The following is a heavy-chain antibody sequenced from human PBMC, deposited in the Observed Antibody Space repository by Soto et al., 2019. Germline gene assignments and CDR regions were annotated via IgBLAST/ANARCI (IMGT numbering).Heavy chain of an antibody. Sequence: PSETLSLTCTVSGGSISSGGYYWSWIRQHPGKGLEWIGYIYYSGSTNYNPSLKSRVTISVDTSKNQFSLKLSSVTAADTAAYYCARAGTTMVRGVISGWFDPWGQGPLVTVSS. V-gene: IGHV4-61*08. D-gene: IGHD3-10*01. CDR3: ARAGTTMVRGVISGWFDP. J-gene: IGHJ5*02. CDR1: GGSISSGGYY. CDR2: IYYSGST.